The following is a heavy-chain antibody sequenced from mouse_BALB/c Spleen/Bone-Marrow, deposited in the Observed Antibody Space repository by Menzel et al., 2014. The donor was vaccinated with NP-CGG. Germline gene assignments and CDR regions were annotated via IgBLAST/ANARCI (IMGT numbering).Heavy chain of an antibody. V-gene: IGHV1-54*01. Sequence: QVQLQQPGAELVRPGTSVKVSCKASGYAFTNYLIEWVKPRPGQGLEWIGVINPGSGGANYNEKFKGEATLTADKSSSTAYMQLSSLTSDDSAVYFCAREWTARAVDYWGQGTTLTVSS. D-gene: IGHD3-2*01. CDR3: AREWTARAVDY. CDR1: GYAFTNYL. J-gene: IGHJ2*01. CDR2: INPGSGGA.